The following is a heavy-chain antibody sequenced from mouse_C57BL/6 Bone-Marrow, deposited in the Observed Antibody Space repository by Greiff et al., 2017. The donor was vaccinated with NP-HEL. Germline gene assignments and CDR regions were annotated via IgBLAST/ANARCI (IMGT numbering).Heavy chain of an antibody. D-gene: IGHD1-1*01. CDR3: ASHYYGSSPWYFDV. V-gene: IGHV1-22*01. J-gene: IGHJ1*03. CDR2: INPNNGGT. CDR1: GYTFTDYN. Sequence: EVQLQQSGPELVKPGASVKMSCKASGYTFTDYNMHWVKQSHGKSLEWIGYINPNNGGTSYNQKFKGKATLTVKKSSSTAYMELRSLTSEDSAVYYCASHYYGSSPWYFDVWGTGTTVTVSS.